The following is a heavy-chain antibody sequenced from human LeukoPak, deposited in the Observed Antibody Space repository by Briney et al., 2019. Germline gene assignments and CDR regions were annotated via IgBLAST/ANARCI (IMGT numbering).Heavy chain of an antibody. Sequence: PSETLSLTCAVYGGSFSGYYWSWIRQPPGKGPEWIGEINHSGSTNYNPSLKSRVSISADTSKNQSSLKLSSVTAADTAVYYCARTGETAMDSRGLFDYWGQGTLVTVSS. CDR3: ARTGETAMDSRGLFDY. CDR2: INHSGST. J-gene: IGHJ4*02. D-gene: IGHD5-18*01. V-gene: IGHV4-34*01. CDR1: GGSFSGYY.